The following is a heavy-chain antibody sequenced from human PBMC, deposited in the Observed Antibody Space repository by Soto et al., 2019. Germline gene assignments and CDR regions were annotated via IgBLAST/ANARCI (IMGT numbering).Heavy chain of an antibody. CDR1: TSSMSIRYHF. CDR2: IFHTGRT. CDR3: ARWVEVSLDYFGS. V-gene: IGHV4-30-4*02. Sequence: SDTLFPTYSVSTSSMSIRYHFGSWVRQKPGKGLEWIGHIFHTGRTHFNPSLKSRVSISVDTSNYQFSLYLMSVTAADTAVYFCARWVEVSLDYFGSWGQG. D-gene: IGHD2-15*01. J-gene: IGHJ4*02.